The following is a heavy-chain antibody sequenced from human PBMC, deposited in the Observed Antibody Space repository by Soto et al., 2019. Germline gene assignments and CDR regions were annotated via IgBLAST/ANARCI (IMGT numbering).Heavy chain of an antibody. V-gene: IGHV3-23*01. Sequence: GGSLRLSCAASGFTFSSYAMSWVRQALGKGLEWVSAISGSGGSTYYADSVKGRFTISRDNSKNTLYLQMNSLRAEDTAVYYCAKTYDSSGYYSVDAFDIWGQGTMVTVSS. CDR1: GFTFSSYA. D-gene: IGHD3-22*01. CDR3: AKTYDSSGYYSVDAFDI. J-gene: IGHJ3*02. CDR2: ISGSGGST.